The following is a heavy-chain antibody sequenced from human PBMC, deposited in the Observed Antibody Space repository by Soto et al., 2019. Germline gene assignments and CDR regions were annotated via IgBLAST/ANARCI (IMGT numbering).Heavy chain of an antibody. D-gene: IGHD2-2*01. V-gene: IGHV3-30*18. CDR3: AKGMVPAAKYYYYGMDV. CDR2: ISYDGSNK. Sequence: VGSVRLSCAASVFTFSSYGMHWFRQAPGKGLECVAVISYDGSNKYYADSVKGRFTISRDNSKNTLYLQMNSLRAEDTAVYYCAKGMVPAAKYYYYGMDVWGQGTTVTVSS. CDR1: VFTFSSYG. J-gene: IGHJ6*02.